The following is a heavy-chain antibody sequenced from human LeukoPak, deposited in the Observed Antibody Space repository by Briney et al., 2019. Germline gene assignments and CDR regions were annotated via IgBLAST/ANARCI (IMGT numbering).Heavy chain of an antibody. D-gene: IGHD1-7*01. V-gene: IGHV3-21*01. CDR2: ISSSSSYI. CDR3: ARDFRNYDAFDI. J-gene: IGHJ3*02. CDR1: GFTFSSYS. Sequence: GGSLRLSCAASGFTFSSYSMNWVRQAPGKGLEWVSSISSSSSYIYYADSVKGRFTISRDNAKNSLYLQMNSLRAEDTAVYYCARDFRNYDAFDILGQGTMVTVSS.